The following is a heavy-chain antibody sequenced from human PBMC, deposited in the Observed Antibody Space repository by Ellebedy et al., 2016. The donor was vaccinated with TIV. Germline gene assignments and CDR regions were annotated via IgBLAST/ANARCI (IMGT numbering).Heavy chain of an antibody. Sequence: LRLSCTVSAGSVSSDGFFWSWIRQHPGKGLEWIGYVSYSGNTNYNPSLKSLVTMSIDTSKNQFSLNLNSVTAADTAVYYWATRPYKSGQPFFGVFDFWGQGILVTVSS. CDR1: AGSVSSDGFF. V-gene: IGHV4-31*01. J-gene: IGHJ4*02. D-gene: IGHD2-15*01. CDR2: VSYSGNT. CDR3: ATRPYKSGQPFFGVFDF.